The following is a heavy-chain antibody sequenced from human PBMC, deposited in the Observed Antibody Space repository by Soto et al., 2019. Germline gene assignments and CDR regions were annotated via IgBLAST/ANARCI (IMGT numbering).Heavy chain of an antibody. CDR1: GFSFSTSW. CDR2: INPDGSAK. Sequence: GGSLRLSCAASGFSFSTSWMDWVRQTPGKGLEWVANINPDGSAKNYVDSVKGRFTVSRDNAKNSLFLQMSSLTAEDSGLYFCSRYLDFWGQGTLVTVSS. V-gene: IGHV3-7*01. CDR3: SRYLDF. J-gene: IGHJ4*02.